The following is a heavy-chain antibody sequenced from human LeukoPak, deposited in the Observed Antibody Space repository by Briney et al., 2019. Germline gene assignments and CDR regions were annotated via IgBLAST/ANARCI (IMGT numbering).Heavy chain of an antibody. CDR2: IIPILGIA. D-gene: IGHD2-2*01. Sequence: SVKVSCKASGGTFSSYATSWVRQAPGQGLEWMGRIIPILGIANYAQKFQGRVTITADKSTSTAYMELSSLRSEDTAVYYCARGPTQLPPYWGQGTLVTVSS. CDR3: ARGPTQLPPY. CDR1: GGTFSSYA. V-gene: IGHV1-69*04. J-gene: IGHJ4*02.